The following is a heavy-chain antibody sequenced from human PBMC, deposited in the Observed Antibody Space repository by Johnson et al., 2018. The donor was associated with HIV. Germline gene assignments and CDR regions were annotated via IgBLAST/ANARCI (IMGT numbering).Heavy chain of an antibody. CDR3: ARVTSSVTTARYGAFDI. Sequence: QVLLVESGGGVVRPGGSLRLSCAASGFTFSSYAMHWVRQAPGKGLEWVAVISYDGSNKYYTDSVKGRFTISRDNSKSTLYLQMNSLGAEDTAVFYCARVTSSVTTARYGAFDIWGQGTMVTVSS. CDR2: ISYDGSNK. D-gene: IGHD4-17*01. V-gene: IGHV3-30-3*01. CDR1: GFTFSSYA. J-gene: IGHJ3*02.